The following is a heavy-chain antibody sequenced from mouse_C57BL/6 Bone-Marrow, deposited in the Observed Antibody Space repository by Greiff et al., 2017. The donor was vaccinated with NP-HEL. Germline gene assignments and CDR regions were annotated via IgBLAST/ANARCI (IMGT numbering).Heavy chain of an antibody. CDR2: IDPSDSYT. CDR1: GYTFTSYW. D-gene: IGHD1-1*01. J-gene: IGHJ3*01. Sequence: QVQLQQPGAELVMPGASVKLSCKASGYTFTSYWMHWVKQRPGQGLEWIGEIDPSDSYTNYIQKFKGKSTLTVDKSSSTAYMQLSSLTSEDSAVYYCAREDYYGSSPTWFAYWGQGTLVTVSA. V-gene: IGHV1-69*01. CDR3: AREDYYGSSPTWFAY.